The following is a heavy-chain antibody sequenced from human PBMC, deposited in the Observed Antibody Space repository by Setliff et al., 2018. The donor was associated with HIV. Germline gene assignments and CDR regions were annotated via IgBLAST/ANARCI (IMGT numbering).Heavy chain of an antibody. CDR1: GGTFSTYT. D-gene: IGHD2-2*01. CDR3: ARSVLAVVVPTDPAVDAFAI. J-gene: IGHJ3*02. V-gene: IGHV1-69*08. Sequence: SVKVSCKTSGGTFSTYTIAWVRQAPGQGLEWMGRIIPIFGTPNYAQKFQGRVTITADKSTSTVYLDLRSLTSEDTAMYYCARSVLAVVVPTDPAVDAFAIWGQGTMVTVSS. CDR2: IIPIFGTP.